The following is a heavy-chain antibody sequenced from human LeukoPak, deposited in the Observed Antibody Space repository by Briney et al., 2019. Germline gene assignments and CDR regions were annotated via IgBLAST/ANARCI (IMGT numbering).Heavy chain of an antibody. D-gene: IGHD5-24*01. J-gene: IGHJ5*02. Sequence: SETLSLTCAVYGGPFSGYYWSWIRQPPGKGLEWIGEINHSGRTNYNPSLKSRVTISVDTSKNQFSLKLSSVTAADTAVYYCARGWPQLGAGYNWFDPWGQGTLVTVSS. CDR3: ARGWPQLGAGYNWFDP. V-gene: IGHV4-34*01. CDR2: INHSGRT. CDR1: GGPFSGYY.